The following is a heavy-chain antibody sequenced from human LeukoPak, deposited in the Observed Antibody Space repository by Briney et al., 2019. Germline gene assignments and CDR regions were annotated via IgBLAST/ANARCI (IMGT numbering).Heavy chain of an antibody. J-gene: IGHJ4*02. CDR2: INHSGST. CDR3: ARGVQELRYFDWLLDQYYFDY. CDR1: GGSFSGYY. Sequence: SETLSPTCAVYGGSFSGYYWSWIRQPPGKGLEWIGEINHSGSTNYNPSLKSRVTISVDTSKNQFSLKLSSVTAADTAVYYCARGVQELRYFDWLLDQYYFDYWGQGTLVTVSS. D-gene: IGHD3-9*01. V-gene: IGHV4-34*01.